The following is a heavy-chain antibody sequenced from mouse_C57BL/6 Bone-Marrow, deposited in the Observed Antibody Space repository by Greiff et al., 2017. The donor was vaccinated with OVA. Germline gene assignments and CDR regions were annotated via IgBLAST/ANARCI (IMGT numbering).Heavy chain of an antibody. CDR3: ASAYYSNYPFAY. J-gene: IGHJ3*01. CDR1: VFPFISSV. V-gene: IGHV5-17*01. D-gene: IGHD2-5*01. Sequence: EVMLVESGGGLVKPGGSLTLSFSSSVFPFISSVMHWVRQAPEKGLEWVAYISSGSSTIYYADTVKGRFTISRDNAKNTLFLQMTSLRSEDTAMYYCASAYYSNYPFAYWGQGTLVTVSA. CDR2: ISSGSSTI.